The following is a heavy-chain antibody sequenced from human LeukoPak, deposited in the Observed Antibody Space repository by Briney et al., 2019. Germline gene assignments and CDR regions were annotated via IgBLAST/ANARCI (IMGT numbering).Heavy chain of an antibody. V-gene: IGHV3-30-3*01. D-gene: IGHD3-10*01. J-gene: IGHJ4*02. CDR1: GFTFSSYA. Sequence: PGGSLRLSCAASGFTFSSYAMHWVRQAPSKGLEWVAVISYDGSNKYYADSVKGRFTISRDNSKNTLYLQMNSLRAEDTAVYYCARDGVPYYYGSGSYHAFDYWGQGTLVTVSS. CDR3: ARDGVPYYYGSGSYHAFDY. CDR2: ISYDGSNK.